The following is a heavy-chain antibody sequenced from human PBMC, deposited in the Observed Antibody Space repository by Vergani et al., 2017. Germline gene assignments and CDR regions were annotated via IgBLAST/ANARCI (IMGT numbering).Heavy chain of an antibody. J-gene: IGHJ4*02. D-gene: IGHD3-22*01. CDR1: GFTFSTYA. CDR3: ARGDYYDNIGYWGGY. Sequence: EVQLLESGGDLVQPGGSLRLSCAASGFTFSTYAMTWVRQAPGKGLEWVANIKQDGSEKYFVDSVKGRFTISRDTAKNSLYLQMNSLRAEDTAVYYCARGDYYDNIGYWGGYWGQGTLVTVSS. CDR2: IKQDGSEK. V-gene: IGHV3-7*01.